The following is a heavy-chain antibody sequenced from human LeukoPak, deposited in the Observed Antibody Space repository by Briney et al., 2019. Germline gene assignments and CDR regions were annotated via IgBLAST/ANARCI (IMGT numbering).Heavy chain of an antibody. CDR2: IRYDGSNK. CDR1: GFTFSSYG. J-gene: IGHJ3*02. V-gene: IGHV3-30*02. D-gene: IGHD3-10*01. Sequence: GGSLRLSCAASGFTFSSYGMHWVRQAPGKGLEWVAFIRYDGSNKYYADSVKGRFTISRDNSKNTLYLQMNSLRAEDTAVYYCAKDRSLTLLLWFGEAYAFDIWGQGTMVTVSS. CDR3: AKDRSLTLLLWFGEAYAFDI.